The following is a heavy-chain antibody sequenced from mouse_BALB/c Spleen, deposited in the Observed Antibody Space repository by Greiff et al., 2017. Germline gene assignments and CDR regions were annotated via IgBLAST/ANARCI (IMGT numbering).Heavy chain of an antibody. CDR3: ARSERPYAMDY. CDR2: ISSGSSTI. CDR1: GFTFSSFG. Sequence: EVQRVESGGGLVQPGGSRKLSCAASGFTFSSFGMHWVRQAPEKGLEWVAYISSGSSTIYYADTVKGRFTISRDNPKNTLFLQMTSLRSEDTAMYYCARSERPYAMDYWGQGTSVTVSS. V-gene: IGHV5-17*02. J-gene: IGHJ4*01. D-gene: IGHD1-2*01.